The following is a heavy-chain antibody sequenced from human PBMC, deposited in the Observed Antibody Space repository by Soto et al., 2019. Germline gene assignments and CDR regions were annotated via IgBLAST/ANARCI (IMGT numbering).Heavy chain of an antibody. CDR2: IYHSGST. V-gene: IGHV4-30-2*01. D-gene: IGHD2-21*02. Sequence: QLQLQESGSGLVKPSQTLSLTCAVSGGSISSGGYSWSWIRQPPGKGLEWIGNIYHSGSTYYNPSPNRPVTIPGDRSKNQFSLKLSSVTAADTAVYYCARATYCGGDCYYWYFDLWGRGTLVTVSS. CDR3: ARATYCGGDCYYWYFDL. CDR1: GGSISSGGYS. J-gene: IGHJ2*01.